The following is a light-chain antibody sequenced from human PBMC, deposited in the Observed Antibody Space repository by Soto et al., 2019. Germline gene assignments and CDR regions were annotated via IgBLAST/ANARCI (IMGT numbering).Light chain of an antibody. V-gene: IGKV1-9*01. CDR3: LQVNSFPLS. CDR1: QGISSY. J-gene: IGKJ4*01. Sequence: IQLTQSPSSLSASVGDRVTINCRASQGISSYLAWYQQKPGKAPKFLIYAASTLQSGVPSRFTVIGSWTDFTLTITSLQPEDFATYYCLQVNSFPLSFGGGTKVDIK. CDR2: AAS.